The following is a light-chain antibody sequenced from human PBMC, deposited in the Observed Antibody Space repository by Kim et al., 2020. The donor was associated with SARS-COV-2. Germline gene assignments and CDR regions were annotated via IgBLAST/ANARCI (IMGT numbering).Light chain of an antibody. J-gene: IGLJ3*02. CDR2: DVT. CDR1: SSDIGGYNY. CDR3: CSYAGSYSWV. Sequence: GQSVTISCTGTSSDIGGYNYVSWYQHHPGKAPQLMISDVTKRPSGVPDRFSGSKSGNTASLTISGLQAEDEADYYCCSYAGSYSWVFGGGTQLTVL. V-gene: IGLV2-11*01.